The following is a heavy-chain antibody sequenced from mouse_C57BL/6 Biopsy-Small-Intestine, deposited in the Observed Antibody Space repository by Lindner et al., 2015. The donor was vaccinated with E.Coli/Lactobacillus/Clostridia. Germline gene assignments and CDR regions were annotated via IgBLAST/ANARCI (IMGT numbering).Heavy chain of an antibody. CDR1: GYAFSIYA. Sequence: VKVSCKASGYAFSIYAMNWVRQAPGQGLEWMGWINTNTGNPTYVQGFTGRFVFSLDTSVTTAYLQISSLKAEDTAVYYCARDHAELGTFTMDVWGQGTTVTVSS. J-gene: IGHJ1*01. CDR3: ARDHAELGTFTMDV. V-gene: IGHV9-3*02. CDR2: INTNTGNP. D-gene: IGHD1-1*02.